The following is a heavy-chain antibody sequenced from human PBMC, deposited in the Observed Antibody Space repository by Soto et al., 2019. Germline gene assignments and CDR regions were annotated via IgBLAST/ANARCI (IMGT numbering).Heavy chain of an antibody. D-gene: IGHD3-22*01. J-gene: IGHJ4*02. CDR2: MSPNGNNQ. CDR1: GFTFSIYA. Sequence: GGSLRLSCAAPGFTFSIYALHWVRQAPGKGPEWVAVMSPNGNNQYYADSVKGRFTISRDTSKSTLYLQMTSLRPDDTAVYYFATGANFYYDTSRYWGQGTLVTVSS. V-gene: IGHV3-30-3*01. CDR3: ATGANFYYDTSRY.